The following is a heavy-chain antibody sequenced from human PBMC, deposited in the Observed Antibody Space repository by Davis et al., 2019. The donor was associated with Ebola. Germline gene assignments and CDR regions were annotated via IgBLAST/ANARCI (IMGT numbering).Heavy chain of an antibody. CDR2: INAGNGDT. J-gene: IGHJ5*02. Sequence: ASVKVSCKASGYIFTSYAMHWVRQAPGQRLEWVGWINAGNGDTKYSQKFQGRVTITRDTSASTAYMELSSLRSEDTAVYYCARGGARRVLVRGDWFDPWGQGTLVTVSS. CDR3: ARGGARRVLVRGDWFDP. D-gene: IGHD1-26*01. V-gene: IGHV1-3*01. CDR1: GYIFTSYA.